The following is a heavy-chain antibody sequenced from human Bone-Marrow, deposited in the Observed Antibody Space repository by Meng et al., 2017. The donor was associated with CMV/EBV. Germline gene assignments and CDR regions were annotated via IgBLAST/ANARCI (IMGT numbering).Heavy chain of an antibody. CDR3: ARVISLEPTPSFYYYYGMDV. D-gene: IGHD1-1*01. CDR2: ISSSSSYI. V-gene: IGHV3-21*01. CDR1: GFTLSSYA. J-gene: IGHJ6*02. Sequence: GESLKISCAASGFTLSSYAIHWVRQAPGKGLEWVSSISSSSSYIYYADSVKGRFTISRDNAKNSLYLQMNSLRAEDTAAYYCARVISLEPTPSFYYYYGMDVWGQGTTVTVSS.